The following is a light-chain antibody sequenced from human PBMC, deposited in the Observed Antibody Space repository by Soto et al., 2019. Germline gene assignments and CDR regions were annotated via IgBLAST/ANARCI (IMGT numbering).Light chain of an antibody. CDR2: TAS. CDR3: QQFNSYPIT. CDR1: QVISSY. V-gene: IGKV1-9*01. J-gene: IGKJ5*01. Sequence: DIQLTQSPSFLSASVGDRVTITCRASQVISSYLAWYQQKPGKAPKLLIYTASTFQSGVPSRFSGSGSGTEFTLTISGLQPEDCATYYCQQFNSYPITFGQGTRLEMK.